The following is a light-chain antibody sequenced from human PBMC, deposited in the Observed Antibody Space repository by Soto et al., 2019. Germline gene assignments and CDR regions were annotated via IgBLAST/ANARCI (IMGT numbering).Light chain of an antibody. V-gene: IGLV2-8*01. J-gene: IGLJ3*02. CDR1: SSDVGGYNY. Sequence: QSALTQPPSASGSPGQSVTIPCTGSSSDVGGYNYVSWYQQHPGKAPKLIIYEVTKRPSGVPARFSGSKSANTASLTVSGLQIDDEADYYCTSFAGNTGWVFGGGTKLPVL. CDR2: EVT. CDR3: TSFAGNTGWV.